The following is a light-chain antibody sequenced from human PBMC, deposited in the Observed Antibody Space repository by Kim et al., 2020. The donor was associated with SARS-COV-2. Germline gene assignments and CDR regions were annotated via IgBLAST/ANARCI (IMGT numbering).Light chain of an antibody. J-gene: IGLJ2*01. CDR2: DVS. Sequence: GQSVNFCCTGTRSDVGEYSSVSWYQHHPGKAPKLMIYDVSKRPSGVPDRFSGSKSGNTASLTISGLLAQDEADYYCCSYAGSYTVVFGGGTQLTVL. CDR1: RSDVGEYSS. V-gene: IGLV2-11*01. CDR3: CSYAGSYTVV.